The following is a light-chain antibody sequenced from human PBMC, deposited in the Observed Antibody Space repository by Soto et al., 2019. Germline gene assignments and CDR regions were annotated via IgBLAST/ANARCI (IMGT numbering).Light chain of an antibody. Sequence: IQMTQSPSSMSASVGDRVSNTCQASQDISKNLNWYQQKPGKAPKLLIYDASSLQTGVPSRFSGSGSATHFTFTISSLQPEDVATYYCQQYDNLLPITFGQGTRLEIK. J-gene: IGKJ5*01. CDR3: QQYDNLLPIT. V-gene: IGKV1-33*01. CDR2: DAS. CDR1: QDISKN.